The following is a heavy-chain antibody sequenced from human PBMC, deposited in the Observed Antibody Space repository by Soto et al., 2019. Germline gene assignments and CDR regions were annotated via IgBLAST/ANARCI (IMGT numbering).Heavy chain of an antibody. V-gene: IGHV3-23*01. CDR1: DFTFSTYA. J-gene: IGHJ4*02. CDR3: AKSYSSNWYDYFDY. Sequence: LRLSCAASDFTFSTYAMSWVRQSPGKGLEWVSAISGSGGSTYYADSVKGRFTISRDTSKNTLYLQMNSLRAEDTALYYCAKSYSSNWYDYFDYWGQGTQVTVSS. D-gene: IGHD6-13*01. CDR2: ISGSGGST.